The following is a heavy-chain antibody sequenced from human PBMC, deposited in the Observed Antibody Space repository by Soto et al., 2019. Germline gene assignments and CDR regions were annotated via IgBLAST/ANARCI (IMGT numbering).Heavy chain of an antibody. V-gene: IGHV1-69*06. CDR2: IIPVFGTP. CDR1: GYSFSSHA. CDR3: ARGGALSTSWYWGDGLDS. Sequence: QVQLEQSGSEVKKSGSSVKVSCKASGYSFSSHAITWVRQAPGQGLEWMGGIIPVFGTPSYAQKFQGRVTISADKSTNNSYLELRSLRSEDTAVYYCARGGALSTSWYWGDGLDSWGQGTQVTVSS. D-gene: IGHD6-13*01. J-gene: IGHJ4*02.